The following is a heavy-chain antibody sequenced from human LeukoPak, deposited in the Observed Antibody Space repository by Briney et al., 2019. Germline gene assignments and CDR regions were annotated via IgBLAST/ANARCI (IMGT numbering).Heavy chain of an antibody. CDR2: IIPIFGTA. Sequence: GSSVKVSCKASGGTFSSYAISWVRQAPGHGLEWIGGIIPIFGTANYAQKFQGTDTITADASTRTAYMELSSLRSEDTAVYYCARGVGLDNAFDIWGQGTMVTVSS. D-gene: IGHD1-26*01. CDR3: ARGVGLDNAFDI. CDR1: GGTFSSYA. V-gene: IGHV1-69*01. J-gene: IGHJ3*02.